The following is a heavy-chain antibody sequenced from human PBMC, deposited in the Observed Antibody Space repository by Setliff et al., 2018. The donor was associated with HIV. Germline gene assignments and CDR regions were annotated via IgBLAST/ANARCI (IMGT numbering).Heavy chain of an antibody. CDR2: IYYSGST. Sequence: PSETLSLTCTVSGGSISTSRYYWAWIRQPPGKGLEWIGNIYYSGSTYYNPSLKTRVTISVDGSKNQFSLKLKSVTAADTAVYYCARWHPPYGFWEEDYWGQGTLVTVSS. V-gene: IGHV4-39*01. J-gene: IGHJ4*02. CDR3: ARWHPPYGFWEEDY. CDR1: GGSISTSRYY. D-gene: IGHD3-10*01.